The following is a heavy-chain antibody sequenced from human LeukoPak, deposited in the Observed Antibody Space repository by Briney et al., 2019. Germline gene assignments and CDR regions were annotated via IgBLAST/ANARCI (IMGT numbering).Heavy chain of an antibody. V-gene: IGHV4-38-2*02. Sequence: SESLSLTCTVSGYSISSGYYWGWIRQPPGKGLEWIGSIHYSARIYYNPSLKSRLTISPDTSKNQFSLKLTSVTAADTAVYYCTREVRSAWASFDPWGQGTLVIVSS. CDR1: GYSISSGYY. J-gene: IGHJ5*02. CDR3: TREVRSAWASFDP. CDR2: IHYSARI. D-gene: IGHD1-26*01.